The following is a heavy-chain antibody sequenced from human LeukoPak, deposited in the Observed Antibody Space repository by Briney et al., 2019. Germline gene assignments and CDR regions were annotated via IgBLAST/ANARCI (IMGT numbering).Heavy chain of an antibody. J-gene: IGHJ4*02. V-gene: IGHV4-59*01. CDR3: TSGTGWLSTH. Sequence: SETLSLTCTDSTGSFSSSYSRSFRQPPGKGLEWIGYVYYDGRTNYHPSLKGRVTISLDTSKNQFSLKLTSVAAADTAVYYCTSGTGWLSTHWGQGTLVTVSS. D-gene: IGHD3-9*01. CDR2: VYYDGRT. CDR1: TGSFSSSY.